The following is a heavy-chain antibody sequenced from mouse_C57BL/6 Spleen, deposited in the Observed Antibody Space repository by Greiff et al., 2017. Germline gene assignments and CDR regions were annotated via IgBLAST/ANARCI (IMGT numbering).Heavy chain of an antibody. CDR1: GYTFTSYW. V-gene: IGHV1-50*01. J-gene: IGHJ2*01. D-gene: IGHD1-1*01. Sequence: QVQLKQPGAELVKPGASVKLSCKASGYTFTSYWMQWVKQRPGQGLEWIGEIDPSDSYTNYNQKFKGKATLTVDTSSSTAYMQLSSLTSEDSAVYYCAKGLYYGSAFDYWGLGTTLTVSS. CDR3: AKGLYYGSAFDY. CDR2: IDPSDSYT.